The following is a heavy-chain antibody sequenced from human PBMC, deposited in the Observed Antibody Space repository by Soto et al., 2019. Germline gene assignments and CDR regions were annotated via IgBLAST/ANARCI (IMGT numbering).Heavy chain of an antibody. CDR2: SSNSGTYT. V-gene: IGHV3-11*06. D-gene: IGHD3-10*02. CDR1: GFRFSDYY. Sequence: GGSLRLSCEASGFRFSDYYMSWIRQAPGKGLEWLSYSSNSGTYTRYADSVKGRFSISRDNAKNSLYLQINSLRGEDTAIYYCARSGDNYNVLDFWGKGTTVTVSS. CDR3: ARSGDNYNVLDF. J-gene: IGHJ6*04.